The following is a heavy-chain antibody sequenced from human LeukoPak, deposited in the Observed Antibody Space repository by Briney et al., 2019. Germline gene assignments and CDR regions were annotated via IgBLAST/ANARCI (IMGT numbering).Heavy chain of an antibody. Sequence: GESLKISCEGSGYSFSNYWIGWVRQMPGKGLEWMGIIYPGDSDTRYRPSFQGQVTISADKSISTAYLQWSSLKASDTAMYYCARRDYGGTSAAFDIWGQGTMVTVSS. J-gene: IGHJ3*02. CDR3: ARRDYGGTSAAFDI. V-gene: IGHV5-51*01. D-gene: IGHD4-23*01. CDR2: IYPGDSDT. CDR1: GYSFSNYW.